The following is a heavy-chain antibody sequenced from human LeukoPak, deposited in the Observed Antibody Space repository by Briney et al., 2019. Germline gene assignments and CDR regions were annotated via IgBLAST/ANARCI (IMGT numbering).Heavy chain of an antibody. CDR2: ISSSSTI. Sequence: PGGSLRLSCAASGFTFSSYSMNWVRQAPGKGLEWVSYISSSSTIYYADSVKGRFTISRDNAKNSLYLQMNSLRAEDTAVYYCARGGLIAAPRAWFDPWGQGTLVTVSS. J-gene: IGHJ5*02. D-gene: IGHD6-6*01. V-gene: IGHV3-48*01. CDR3: ARGGLIAAPRAWFDP. CDR1: GFTFSSYS.